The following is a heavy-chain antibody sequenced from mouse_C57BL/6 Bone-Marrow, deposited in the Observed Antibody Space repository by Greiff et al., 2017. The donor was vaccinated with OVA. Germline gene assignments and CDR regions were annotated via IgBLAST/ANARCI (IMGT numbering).Heavy chain of an antibody. J-gene: IGHJ2*01. CDR3: ARRIYYYGSSYLDY. CDR1: GFTFSDYY. Sequence: DVMLVESGGGLVQPGGSLKLSCAASGFTFSDYYMYWVRQTPEKRLEWVAYISNGGGSTYYPDTVQGRFTISSDNAKNTLYLQMSRLKSEDTAMYYCARRIYYYGSSYLDYWGKGTTLTVSS. V-gene: IGHV5-12*01. D-gene: IGHD1-1*01. CDR2: ISNGGGST.